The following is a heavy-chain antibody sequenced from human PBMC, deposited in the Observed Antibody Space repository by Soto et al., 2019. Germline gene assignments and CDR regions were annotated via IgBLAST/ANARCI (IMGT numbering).Heavy chain of an antibody. V-gene: IGHV3-23*01. D-gene: IGHD3-9*01. CDR3: TKTRYFDFPGTFDY. Sequence: HPGGSLRLSCVTSGFTFSGFAMTWVRQAPGKGLEWVSGIGGSDGSTSYADSVKGRFTISRDTSKNTLYLQMSSLRVEDTAIYYCTKTRYFDFPGTFDYWGQGTQVTVSS. J-gene: IGHJ4*02. CDR2: IGGSDGST. CDR1: GFTFSGFA.